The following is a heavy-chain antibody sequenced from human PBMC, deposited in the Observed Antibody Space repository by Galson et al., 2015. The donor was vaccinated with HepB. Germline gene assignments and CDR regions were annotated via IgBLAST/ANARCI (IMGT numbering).Heavy chain of an antibody. V-gene: IGHV1-18*04. CDR1: GYTFTSYG. Sequence: SVKVSCKASGYTFTSYGISWVRQAPGQGLEWMGWISAYNGNTNYAQKLQGRVTMTTDTSTSTAYMELRSLRSDDTAVYYRARDSNMVRGVPYNWFDPWGQGTLVTVSS. D-gene: IGHD3-10*01. CDR2: ISAYNGNT. CDR3: ARDSNMVRGVPYNWFDP. J-gene: IGHJ5*02.